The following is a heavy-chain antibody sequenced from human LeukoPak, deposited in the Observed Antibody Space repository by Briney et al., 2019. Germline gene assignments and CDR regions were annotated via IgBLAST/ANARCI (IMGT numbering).Heavy chain of an antibody. Sequence: GGSLRLSCAASGFTFSSYSMNWVRQAPGKGLEWVSSISSSSSYIYYADSVKGRFTISRDNAKNSLYLQMNSLRAEDTAVYYCARGKSWNYGYYGMDVWGQGTTVTVSS. CDR2: ISSSSSYI. V-gene: IGHV3-21*01. D-gene: IGHD1-7*01. J-gene: IGHJ6*02. CDR3: ARGKSWNYGYYGMDV. CDR1: GFTFSSYS.